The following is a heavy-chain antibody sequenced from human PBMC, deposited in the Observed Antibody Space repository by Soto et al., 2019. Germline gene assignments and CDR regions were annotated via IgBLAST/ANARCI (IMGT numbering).Heavy chain of an antibody. D-gene: IGHD2-15*01. CDR3: ARGVVVAARGCWFDP. CDR2: INPSGGST. V-gene: IGHV1-46*01. Sequence: QVRLVQSGAEVKKPGASVKVSCKASGYTFTSYYMHWVRQAPGEVLEWMGIINPSGGSTSYAQKFQGRVTMTRDTSTSTVYMELSSLRSEDTAVYYCARGVVVAARGCWFDPWGQGTLVTVSS. CDR1: GYTFTSYY. J-gene: IGHJ5*02.